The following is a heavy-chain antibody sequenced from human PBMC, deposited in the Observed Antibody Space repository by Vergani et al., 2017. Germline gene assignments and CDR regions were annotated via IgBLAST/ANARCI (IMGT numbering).Heavy chain of an antibody. D-gene: IGHD1-26*01. CDR1: GFTFSSYA. CDR2: ISYDGSNK. Sequence: QVQLVESGGGVVQPGRSLRLSCAASGFTFSSYAMHWVRQAPGKGLEWVAVISYDGSNKYYADSVKGRFTISRDNSKNTLYLQMNSLRAEDTAVYYCARSEGATTWLDYWGQGTLVTVSS. CDR3: ARSEGATTWLDY. J-gene: IGHJ4*02. V-gene: IGHV3-30*01.